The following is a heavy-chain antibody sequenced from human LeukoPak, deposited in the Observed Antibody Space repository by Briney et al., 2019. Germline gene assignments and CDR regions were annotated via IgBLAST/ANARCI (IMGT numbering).Heavy chain of an antibody. D-gene: IGHD2-21*01. CDR3: ARDSMKYWYFDL. V-gene: IGHV4-34*01. Sequence: SETLSLTCAVYGGSFSGYYWSWIRQPPGKGLEWIGEINHSGSTNYNPSLKSRVTISVDTSKNQFSLKLSSVTAADTAVYYCARDSMKYWYFDLWGRGTLVTVSS. CDR2: INHSGST. CDR1: GGSFSGYY. J-gene: IGHJ2*01.